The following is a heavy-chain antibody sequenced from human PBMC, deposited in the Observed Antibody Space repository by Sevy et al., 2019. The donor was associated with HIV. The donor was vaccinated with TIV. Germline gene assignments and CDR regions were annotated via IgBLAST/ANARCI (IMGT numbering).Heavy chain of an antibody. Sequence: SETLSLTCTVSGGSISSSSYYWGWIRQPPGKGLEWIGSIYYSGGTYYNPSLTSRVTISVDTSKNQFSLKLSSVTAADTAVYYCARQGPTYYYILTGYYPHDAFDIWGQGTMVTVS. D-gene: IGHD3-9*01. CDR1: GGSISSSSYY. J-gene: IGHJ3*02. CDR2: IYYSGGT. CDR3: ARQGPTYYYILTGYYPHDAFDI. V-gene: IGHV4-39*01.